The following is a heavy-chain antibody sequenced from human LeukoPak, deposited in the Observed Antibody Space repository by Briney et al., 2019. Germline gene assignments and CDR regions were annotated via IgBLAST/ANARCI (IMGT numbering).Heavy chain of an antibody. V-gene: IGHV5-51*01. CDR3: ARQAQYCSSTSCYEYFDY. D-gene: IGHD2-2*01. CDR2: IYPXXSDT. J-gene: IGHJ4*02. Sequence: IYPXXSDTRYSPSFQGQVTISADKSISTAYLQWSSLKASDTAMYYCARQAQYCSSTSCYEYFDYWGQGTLVTVSS.